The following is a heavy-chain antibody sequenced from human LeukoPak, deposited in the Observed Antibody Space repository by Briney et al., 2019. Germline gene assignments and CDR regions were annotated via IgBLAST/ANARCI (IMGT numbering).Heavy chain of an antibody. V-gene: IGHV4-38-2*01. D-gene: IGHD3-22*01. Sequence: PSETLSLTCAVSGYSISSGYYWGWIRQPPGKGLEWIGSIYHSGSTYYNPSLKSRVTISVDTSKNQFSLKLSSVTAADTAVYYCARQTYDSSGYYYVGYYYMDVWGKGTTATVSS. J-gene: IGHJ6*03. CDR1: GYSISSGYY. CDR3: ARQTYDSSGYYYVGYYYMDV. CDR2: IYHSGST.